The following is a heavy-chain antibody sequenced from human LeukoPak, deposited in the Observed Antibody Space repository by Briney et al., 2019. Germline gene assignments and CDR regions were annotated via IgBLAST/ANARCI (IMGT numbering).Heavy chain of an antibody. CDR2: ISAYNGNT. CDR3: ARLTTVVTRKDYYYYMDV. V-gene: IGHV1-18*01. J-gene: IGHJ6*03. Sequence: HGASVRVSCKASGYTFTTYDINWVRQAPGQGLEWMGWISAYNGNTNYAQKLQGRVTMTTDTSTSTAYMELRSLRSDDTAVHYCARLTTVVTRKDYYYYMDVWGKGTTVTVSS. CDR1: GYTFTTYD. D-gene: IGHD4-23*01.